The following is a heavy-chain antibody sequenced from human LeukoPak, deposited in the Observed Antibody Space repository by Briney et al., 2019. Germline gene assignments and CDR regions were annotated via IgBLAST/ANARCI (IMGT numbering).Heavy chain of an antibody. V-gene: IGHV4-39*01. J-gene: IGHJ3*02. D-gene: IGHD3-22*01. Sequence: PSETLSLTCTVSGGSISSSTYYWGWIRQPPGKGPEWIGTIDDSGSTYYNPSLKRRVTITVDTSKNQFSLKLSSVTAADTAVYYCARHGPSSGYYARPFDIWGQGTMVTVSS. CDR2: IDDSGST. CDR3: ARHGPSSGYYARPFDI. CDR1: GGSISSSTYY.